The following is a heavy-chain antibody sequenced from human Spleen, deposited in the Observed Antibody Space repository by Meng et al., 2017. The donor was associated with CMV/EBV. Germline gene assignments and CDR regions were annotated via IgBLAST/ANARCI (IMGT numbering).Heavy chain of an antibody. D-gene: IGHD1-26*01. J-gene: IGHJ4*02. CDR2: FDPDEGKT. Sequence: QIQLVKSGPEFRNPGASVKSFCKASGYNFDIYGITWVRQAPGQGLEWVGGFDPDEGKTFYAQKFQGRLTVTEDTSIDTAYMELSSLRSEDTAVYYCARDIVGATTRFDYWGQGTLVTVSS. CDR1: GYNFDIYG. V-gene: IGHV1-18*01. CDR3: ARDIVGATTRFDY.